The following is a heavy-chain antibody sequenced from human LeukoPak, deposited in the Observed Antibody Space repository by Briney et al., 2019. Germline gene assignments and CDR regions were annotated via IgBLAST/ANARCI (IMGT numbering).Heavy chain of an antibody. J-gene: IGHJ4*02. D-gene: IGHD2-15*01. Sequence: SETLSLTCTVSGGSISSYHWGWIRQPPGKGLEWIGYIYYSGSTVYNPSLKSRVTISVDTSKNQFSLKLSSVTAADTAVYYCASHSGAYYFDYWGQGTLVNVSS. CDR2: IYYSGST. CDR3: ASHSGAYYFDY. CDR1: GGSISSYH. V-gene: IGHV4-59*01.